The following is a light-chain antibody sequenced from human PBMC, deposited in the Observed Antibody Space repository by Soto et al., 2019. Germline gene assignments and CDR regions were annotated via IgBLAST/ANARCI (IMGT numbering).Light chain of an antibody. V-gene: IGLV1-47*02. CDR2: SNN. CDR1: TSNIGSNF. Sequence: QSVLTEPPSASVTPGQRVTISFSGSTSNIGSNFVFWYQQLPGTAPTLLIYSNNQRPSGVPDRFSGSKSGTSVSLAISGLRSEDEADYFCAAWDDSLSGVVFGGGTK. J-gene: IGLJ2*01. CDR3: AAWDDSLSGVV.